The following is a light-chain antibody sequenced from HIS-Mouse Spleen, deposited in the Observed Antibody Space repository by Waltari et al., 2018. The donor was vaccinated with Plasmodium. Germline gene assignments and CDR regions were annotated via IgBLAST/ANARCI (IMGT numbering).Light chain of an antibody. CDR2: KDS. Sequence: SYELTQPPPVSVSPGQTARITCSGDALPKPYAYWYQQKQGQAPVVVIYKDSERPSGIPDRFSGSSSGTTVTLTISGVQAEDEADYYCQSADSSGTPNWVFGGGTKLTVL. CDR3: QSADSSGTPNWV. CDR1: ALPKPY. V-gene: IGLV3-25*03. J-gene: IGLJ3*02.